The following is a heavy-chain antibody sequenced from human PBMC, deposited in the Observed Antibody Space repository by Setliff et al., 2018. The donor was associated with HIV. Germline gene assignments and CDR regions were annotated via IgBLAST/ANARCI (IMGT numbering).Heavy chain of an antibody. CDR2: ISGSGGST. CDR1: GGTFSSYA. Sequence: AASVKVSCKASGGTFSSYAISWVRQAPGKGLEWVSAISGSGGSTYYADSVKGRFTISRDNSKNTLYLQMNSLRAEDTAVYYCAPVRDGYNYFFDYWGQGTLVTVSS. V-gene: IGHV3-23*01. CDR3: APVRDGYNYFFDY. J-gene: IGHJ4*02. D-gene: IGHD5-12*01.